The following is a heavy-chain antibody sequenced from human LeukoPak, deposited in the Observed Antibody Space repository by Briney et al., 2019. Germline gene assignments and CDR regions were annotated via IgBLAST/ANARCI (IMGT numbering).Heavy chain of an antibody. V-gene: IGHV3-21*01. CDR3: ARLSRRDGYNHIDY. CDR2: ISSSSSYI. CDR1: GFTFSSYS. J-gene: IGHJ4*02. Sequence: GGSLRLSCAASGFTFSSYSMNWVRQAPGKGLEWVSSISSSSSYIYYADSVKGRFTISRDNAKNSLYLQMNSLRAEDTAVYYCARLSRRDGYNHIDYWGQGTLVTVSS. D-gene: IGHD5-24*01.